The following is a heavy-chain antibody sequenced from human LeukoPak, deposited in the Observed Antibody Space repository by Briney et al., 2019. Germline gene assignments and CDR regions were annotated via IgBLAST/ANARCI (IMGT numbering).Heavy chain of an antibody. J-gene: IGHJ6*02. D-gene: IGHD3-10*01. CDR2: IYGST. CDR1: GGSISTYY. V-gene: IGHV4-4*07. Sequence: SETLSLTCTVSGGSISTYYWNWIRQPAGKGLEWIGRIYGSTNYNPSLKSRVTISVDTSKNQFSLKLSSVTAADTAVYYCARATPYYYGSGSLRSYYYGMDVWGQGTTVTVSS. CDR3: ARATPYYYGSGSLRSYYYGMDV.